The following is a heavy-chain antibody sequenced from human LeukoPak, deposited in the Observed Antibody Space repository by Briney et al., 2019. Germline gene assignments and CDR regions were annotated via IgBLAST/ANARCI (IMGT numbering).Heavy chain of an antibody. V-gene: IGHV4-39*01. Sequence: SETLSLTCTVSGGSISSSSYYWGWIRQPPGKGLEWVGSIYYSGSTYYNPSLKSRVTISVDTSKNQFSPKLSSVTAADTAVYYCSRTRYDYWSDPYYYYGMDVWGQGTTVTVSS. CDR1: GGSISSSSYY. CDR2: IYYSGST. D-gene: IGHD3/OR15-3a*01. CDR3: SRTRYDYWSDPYYYYGMDV. J-gene: IGHJ6*02.